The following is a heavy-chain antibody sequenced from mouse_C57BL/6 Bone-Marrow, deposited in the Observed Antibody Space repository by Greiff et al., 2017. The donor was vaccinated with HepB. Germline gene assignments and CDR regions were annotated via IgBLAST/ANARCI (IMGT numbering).Heavy chain of an antibody. V-gene: IGHV7-3*01. CDR3: ARHMGYGSSYCYAMDY. Sequence: EVKLMESGGGLVQPGGSLSLSCAASGFTFTDYYMSWVRQPPGKALEWLGFIRNKANGYTTEYSASVKGRFTISRDNSQSILYLQMNALRAEDSATYYCARHMGYGSSYCYAMDYWGQGTSVTVSS. CDR1: GFTFTDYY. CDR2: IRNKANGYTT. D-gene: IGHD1-1*01. J-gene: IGHJ4*01.